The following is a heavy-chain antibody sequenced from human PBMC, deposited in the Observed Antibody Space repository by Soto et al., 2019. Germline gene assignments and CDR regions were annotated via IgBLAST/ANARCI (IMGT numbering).Heavy chain of an antibody. D-gene: IGHD3-10*01. Sequence: PSETLSATWDVYSVSLGGYCRSWNRQPPGKGLEWIGEINHSGSTNYNPSLKSRVTISVDTSKNQFSLKLSSVTAADTAVYYCGSIYYGSGSYYNGGYFDYWGQGTMVTVSS. CDR3: GSIYYGSGSYYNGGYFDY. V-gene: IGHV4-34*01. CDR1: SVSLGGYC. J-gene: IGHJ4*02. CDR2: INHSGST.